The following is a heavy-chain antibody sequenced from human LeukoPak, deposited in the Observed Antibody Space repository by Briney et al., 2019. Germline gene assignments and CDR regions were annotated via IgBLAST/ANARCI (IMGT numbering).Heavy chain of an antibody. CDR1: GFTLSTYY. V-gene: IGHV3-21*01. J-gene: IGHJ6*04. D-gene: IGHD3-10*02. CDR2: ISTSSSYI. Sequence: GGSLRLSCAASGFTLSTYYMNWVRQAPGKGLEWVSSISTSSSYIYYADSVKGRFTISRDNTKNSLYLQMNSLRAEVTAVYYCAELGITMIGGVWGKGTTVTISS. CDR3: AELGITMIGGV.